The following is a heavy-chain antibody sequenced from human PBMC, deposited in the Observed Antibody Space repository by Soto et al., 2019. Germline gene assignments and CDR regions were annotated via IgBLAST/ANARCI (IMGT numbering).Heavy chain of an antibody. CDR2: FDPEDGET. Sequence: VASVKVSCKVSGYTLTELSMHWVRQAPGKGLEWMGGFDPEDGETIYAQKFQGRVTMTEDTSTDTAYMELSSLRSEDTAVYYCAARKDYYDSSGYSWWGQGTLVTVSS. V-gene: IGHV1-24*01. CDR1: GYTLTELS. J-gene: IGHJ4*02. CDR3: AARKDYYDSSGYSW. D-gene: IGHD3-22*01.